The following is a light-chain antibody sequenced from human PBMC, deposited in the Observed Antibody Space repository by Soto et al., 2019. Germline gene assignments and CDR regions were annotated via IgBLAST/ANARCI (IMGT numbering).Light chain of an antibody. CDR1: QSIDIW. CDR2: DAS. CDR3: QHYNSYSEA. J-gene: IGKJ1*01. V-gene: IGKV1-5*01. Sequence: DIQMPQSPSTLSASVGARATITCRASQSIDIWLSWYQQKPGKAPNLLIYDASNLKSGVPSRFSGSGSGTEFTLTISSLQPDDFATYYCQHYNSYSEAFGQGTKVDIK.